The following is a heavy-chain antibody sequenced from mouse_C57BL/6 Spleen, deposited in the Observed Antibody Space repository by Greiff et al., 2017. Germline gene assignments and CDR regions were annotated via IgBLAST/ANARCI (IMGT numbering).Heavy chain of an antibody. V-gene: IGHV1-52*01. Sequence: QVQLQQPGAELVRPGSSVKLSCKASGYTFTSYWMHWVKQRPIQGLEWIGNIDPSDSETHYNQKFKDKATLTVDKSSSTAYMQLSSLTSEDSAVYYCARGRDYDWCTYWGQGTLVTVSA. CDR1: GYTFTSYW. CDR2: IDPSDSET. J-gene: IGHJ3*01. D-gene: IGHD2-4*01. CDR3: ARGRDYDWCTY.